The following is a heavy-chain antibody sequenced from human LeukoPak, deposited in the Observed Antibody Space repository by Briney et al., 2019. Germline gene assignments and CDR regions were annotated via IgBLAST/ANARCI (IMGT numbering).Heavy chain of an antibody. CDR2: IIDRGTAP. CDR3: AKRRCGGSSCKFDY. D-gene: IGHD2-15*01. V-gene: IGHV3-23*01. CDR1: GFTFRSYA. Sequence: GGSLRLSCAASGFTFRSYAMSWVRQAPGEGLEGVSSIIDRGTAPKHADSVKGRITISRDNSKNTLYLQMDSLRADDTAVYYCAKRRCGGSSCKFDYWGQGTLVTVSS. J-gene: IGHJ4*02.